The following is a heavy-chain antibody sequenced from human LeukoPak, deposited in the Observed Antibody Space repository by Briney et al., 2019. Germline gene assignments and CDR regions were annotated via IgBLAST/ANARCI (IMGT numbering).Heavy chain of an antibody. CDR2: ISTSGSAK. V-gene: IGHV3-11*01. CDR1: GFTFSDSY. J-gene: IGHJ4*02. CDR3: ARGWLIS. D-gene: IGHD5-12*01. Sequence: GGSLRLSCAASGFTFSDSYMSWIRQAPGKGLEWVSYISTSGSAKHYADSVKGRFTISRDNAKNSLYLQMNSLRAEHTAVYYCARGWLISWGQGTLVTVSS.